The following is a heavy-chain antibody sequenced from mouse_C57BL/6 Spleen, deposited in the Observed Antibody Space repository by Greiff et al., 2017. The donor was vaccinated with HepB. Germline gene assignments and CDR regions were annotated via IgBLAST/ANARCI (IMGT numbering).Heavy chain of an antibody. CDR2: IDPSDSYT. D-gene: IGHD1-1*01. J-gene: IGHJ2*01. Sequence: VQLQQPGAELVKPGASVKLSCKASGYTFTSYWMQWVKQRPGQGLEWIGEIDPSDSYTNYNQKFKGKATLTVDTSSSTAYMQLSSLTSEDSAVYYCASYAYGSSFDYWGQGTTLTVSS. V-gene: IGHV1-50*01. CDR1: GYTFTSYW. CDR3: ASYAYGSSFDY.